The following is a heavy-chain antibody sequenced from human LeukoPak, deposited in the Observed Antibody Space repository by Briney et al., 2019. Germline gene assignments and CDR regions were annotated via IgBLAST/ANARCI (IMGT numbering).Heavy chain of an antibody. CDR2: IYYSGST. CDR1: GGSISSNSYY. V-gene: IGHV4-39*07. J-gene: IGHJ6*03. Sequence: SETLSLTCTDSGGSISSNSYYWGWIRQPPGKGLEWIGSIYYSGSTYYNPSLKSRVTISVDSSKNQFSLKLSSVTAADTAVYYCTRGSIAYYYMDVWGKGTTVTISS. D-gene: IGHD3-22*01. CDR3: TRGSIAYYYMDV.